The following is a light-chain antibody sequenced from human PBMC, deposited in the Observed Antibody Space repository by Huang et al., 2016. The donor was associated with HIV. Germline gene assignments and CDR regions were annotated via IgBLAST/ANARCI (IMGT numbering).Light chain of an antibody. CDR3: MQALQTPPT. CDR1: QSLLHSNGYYS. Sequence: DIVMTQSPLSLAVTPGEPASISCRSSQSLLHSNGYYSVDWYLQKPGLSPQLRIYLGSNRASGVPDRFSGSGSGTDFTLKISRVEAEDVGVYYCMQALQTPPTFGQGTKLEIK. J-gene: IGKJ2*01. CDR2: LGS. V-gene: IGKV2-28*01.